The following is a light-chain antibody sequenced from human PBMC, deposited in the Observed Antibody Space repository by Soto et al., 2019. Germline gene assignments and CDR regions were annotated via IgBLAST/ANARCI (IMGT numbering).Light chain of an antibody. CDR3: SSYTPSSTV. J-gene: IGLJ1*01. CDR1: SSDGDDYKD. CDR2: EVK. V-gene: IGLV2-14*01. Sequence: QSVLTQPASVSGSPGQSITISCTGTSSDGDDYKDVSWYQQHPGKAPKLMIYEVKYRPSGVSDRFSGSKSGNTASLTISGLQAEDEADYYCSSYTPSSTVFGTGTKLTVL.